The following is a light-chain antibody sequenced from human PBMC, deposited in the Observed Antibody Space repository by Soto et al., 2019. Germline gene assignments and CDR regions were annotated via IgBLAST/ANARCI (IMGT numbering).Light chain of an antibody. CDR1: QSVSSSS. J-gene: IGKJ5*01. Sequence: ETVLTQSPGTLSLSPGERATLSCRASQSVSSSSLAWYQQRPGQAPRLLIYGTSSRATGIPDRFSGSGSETDFTLTISRLEPEDFAVYFCQRYGSSPLITFGQGTRLEIK. CDR2: GTS. CDR3: QRYGSSPLIT. V-gene: IGKV3-20*01.